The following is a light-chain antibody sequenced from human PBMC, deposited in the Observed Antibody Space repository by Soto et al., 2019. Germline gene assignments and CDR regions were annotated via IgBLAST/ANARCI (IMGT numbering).Light chain of an antibody. CDR3: QQYASSPLT. CDR2: GAS. Sequence: EIVLTQSPGTLSLSPGERGTLSCRSSESGSKNYLAWYQQKPGQAPRLLIYGASSRATGIPDRFSGSGSGTDFTLTISRLEPEDFAVYSCQQYASSPLTFGGGTKVEIK. J-gene: IGKJ4*01. CDR1: ESGSKNY. V-gene: IGKV3-20*01.